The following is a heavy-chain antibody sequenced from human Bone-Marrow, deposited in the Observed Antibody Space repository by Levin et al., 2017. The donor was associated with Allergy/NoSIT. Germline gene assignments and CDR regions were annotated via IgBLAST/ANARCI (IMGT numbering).Heavy chain of an antibody. V-gene: IGHV3-64*01. CDR3: VRGTI. Sequence: GESLKISCATSGFTFGRFAMHWVRQAPGKRLEYVSAVTTDGKTTYYANSAKGRFTISRDNSKNTLYLQMGSLRAEDTAMYYCVRGTIWGQGTLVTVSS. CDR2: VTTDGKTT. D-gene: IGHD1/OR15-1a*01. CDR1: GFTFGRFA. J-gene: IGHJ4*02.